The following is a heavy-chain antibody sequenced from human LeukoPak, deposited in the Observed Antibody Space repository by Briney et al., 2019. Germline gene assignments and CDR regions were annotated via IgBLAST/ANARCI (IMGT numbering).Heavy chain of an antibody. J-gene: IGHJ6*02. CDR2: IYYSGST. V-gene: IGHV4-59*01. Sequence: SSETLSLTCTVSGGSISSYYWSWLRQPPGKGLEWLGYIYYSGSTDYNPSLRSRVTISVDTSKNQFSLKLTSVTAADTAMYYCASKSGDHYYDFWSGYDNDYYGMDVWGQGTTVTVSS. CDR3: ASKSGDHYYDFWSGYDNDYYGMDV. D-gene: IGHD3-3*01. CDR1: GGSISSYY.